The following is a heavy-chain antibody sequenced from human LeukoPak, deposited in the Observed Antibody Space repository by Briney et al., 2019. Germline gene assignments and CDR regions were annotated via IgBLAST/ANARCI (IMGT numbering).Heavy chain of an antibody. D-gene: IGHD5-18*01. CDR3: ARDRGYSYGYYFDY. J-gene: IGHJ4*02. CDR1: GFTFSSYW. Sequence: GGSLRLSCAASGFTFSSYWMSWVRQAPGEGLEWVANIKQDGSEKYYVDSVKGRFTISRDNAKNSLYLQMNSLRAEDTAVYYCARDRGYSYGYYFDYWGQGTLVTVSS. V-gene: IGHV3-7*01. CDR2: IKQDGSEK.